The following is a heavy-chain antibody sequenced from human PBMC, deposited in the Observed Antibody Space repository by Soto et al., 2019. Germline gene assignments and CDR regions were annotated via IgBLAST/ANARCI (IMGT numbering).Heavy chain of an antibody. J-gene: IGHJ6*02. D-gene: IGHD2-8*01. V-gene: IGHV3-30-3*01. CDR2: ISYDGSNK. CDR1: GFTFSSYA. CDR3: ARGGPLMVYAIPPYYYYGMDV. Sequence: PGGSLRLSCAASGFTFSSYAMHWVRQAPGKGLEWVAVISYDGSNKYYADSVKGRFTISRDNSKNTLYLQMNSLRAEDTAVYYCARGGPLMVYAIPPYYYYGMDVWGQGTTVTVSS.